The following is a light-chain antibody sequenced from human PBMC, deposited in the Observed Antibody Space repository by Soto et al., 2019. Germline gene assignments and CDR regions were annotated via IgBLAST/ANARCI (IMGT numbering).Light chain of an antibody. Sequence: QSVLTQPASVSGSPGQSITISCTGISSDVGTYNYVSWYQHHPGKAPKFMISAVSDRPSGVSNRFSASKSGNTASLTISGLQPEDEADYYCTSYTSSSGYVFGTGTQLTVL. CDR3: TSYTSSSGYV. CDR2: AVS. CDR1: SSDVGTYNY. J-gene: IGLJ1*01. V-gene: IGLV2-14*01.